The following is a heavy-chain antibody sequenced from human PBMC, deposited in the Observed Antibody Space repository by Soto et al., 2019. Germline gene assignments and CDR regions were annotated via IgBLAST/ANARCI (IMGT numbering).Heavy chain of an antibody. D-gene: IGHD3-10*01. J-gene: IGHJ4*02. Sequence: GGSLRLSCAASGFTFSSYWMSWVRQAPGKGLEWVANIKQDGSEKYYVDSVKGRFTISRDNAKNSLYLQMNSLRAEDTAVYYCARVVRYGSGSYLDYWGQGTLVTVSS. CDR2: IKQDGSEK. CDR3: ARVVRYGSGSYLDY. CDR1: GFTFSSYW. V-gene: IGHV3-7*05.